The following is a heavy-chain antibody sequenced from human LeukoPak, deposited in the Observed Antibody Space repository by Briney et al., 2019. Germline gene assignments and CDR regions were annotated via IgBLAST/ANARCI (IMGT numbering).Heavy chain of an antibody. CDR2: INPNSGDT. Sequence: ASVKVSCKASGYRFTGYYMHWVRQAPGQGLEWMGWINPNSGDTNYAQKFQGRVTMTRDTSISTAYMELSRLRSDDTAVYYCARALINAFDIWGQGTMVTVSS. CDR3: ARALINAFDI. J-gene: IGHJ3*02. V-gene: IGHV1-2*02. CDR1: GYRFTGYY. D-gene: IGHD3-16*02.